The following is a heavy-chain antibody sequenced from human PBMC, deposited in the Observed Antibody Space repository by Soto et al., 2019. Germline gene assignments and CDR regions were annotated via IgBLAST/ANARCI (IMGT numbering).Heavy chain of an antibody. Sequence: QVQLVQSGAEVKKPGASVKVSCKASGYTFTSYGISWVRQAPGQGLEWMGWISAYNGNTNYAQKLQGRVTMTTDTSTSTAYMELRSLRSDDTAVYYCARVKDYAMLTGYPPDIDYWGQGTLVTVSS. J-gene: IGHJ4*02. V-gene: IGHV1-18*01. CDR3: ARVKDYAMLTGYPPDIDY. D-gene: IGHD3-9*01. CDR2: ISAYNGNT. CDR1: GYTFTSYG.